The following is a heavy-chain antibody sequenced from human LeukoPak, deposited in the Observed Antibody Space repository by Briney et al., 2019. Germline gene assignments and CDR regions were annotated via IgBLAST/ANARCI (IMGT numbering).Heavy chain of an antibody. CDR2: ISGSGGST. CDR1: GFTFSSYA. CDR3: AKERITMLRGGPVDY. D-gene: IGHD3-10*01. J-gene: IGHJ4*02. Sequence: GGSLRLSCAASGFTFSSYAVSWVRQAPGKGLEWVSSISGSGGSTYYADSVKGRFTISRDNSKNTLYLQMNSLRAEDTAVYYCAKERITMLRGGPVDYWGQGTLVTVSS. V-gene: IGHV3-23*01.